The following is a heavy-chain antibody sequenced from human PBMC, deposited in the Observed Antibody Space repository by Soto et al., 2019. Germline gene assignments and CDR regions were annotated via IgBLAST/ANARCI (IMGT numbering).Heavy chain of an antibody. J-gene: IGHJ3*02. Sequence: GGSLRLSCAASGFAFSNAWMSWVRQAPGKGLEWVGRIKSKTDGGTTDYAAPVKGRFTISRDDSKNTLYLQMNSLKTEDTAVYYCTTDHGDYGADDAFDIWSQGTMVTVSS. CDR3: TTDHGDYGADDAFDI. CDR2: IKSKTDGGTT. V-gene: IGHV3-15*01. CDR1: GFAFSNAW. D-gene: IGHD4-17*01.